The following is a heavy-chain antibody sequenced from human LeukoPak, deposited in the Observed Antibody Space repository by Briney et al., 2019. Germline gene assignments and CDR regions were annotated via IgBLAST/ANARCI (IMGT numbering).Heavy chain of an antibody. D-gene: IGHD2-15*01. CDR1: GGTFSSYA. J-gene: IGHJ4*02. CDR3: ARGRRYCSGGSCFYYFDY. Sequence: SVKVSCKASGGTFSSYAISWVRQAPGQGLEWMGGIIPIFGTANYAQKFQGRVTITADESTSTAYMELSSLRSEDTAVYYCARGRRYCSGGSCFYYFDYWGQGTLVTVSS. CDR2: IIPIFGTA. V-gene: IGHV1-69*01.